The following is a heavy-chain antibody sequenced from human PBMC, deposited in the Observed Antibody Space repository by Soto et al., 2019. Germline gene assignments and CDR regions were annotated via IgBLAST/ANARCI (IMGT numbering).Heavy chain of an antibody. CDR2: ISGSGGVT. CDR3: AKESLTVQLSQFDY. Sequence: VGSLRLSCAASGFTFTTYAMSWVRQAPGKGLEWVSDISGSGGVTYYADSVKGRFTVSRDNFKNTLYLQMNSLRAEDTAVYYCAKESLTVQLSQFDYWGQGTLVTVSS. V-gene: IGHV3-23*01. J-gene: IGHJ4*02. CDR1: GFTFTTYA. D-gene: IGHD4-17*01.